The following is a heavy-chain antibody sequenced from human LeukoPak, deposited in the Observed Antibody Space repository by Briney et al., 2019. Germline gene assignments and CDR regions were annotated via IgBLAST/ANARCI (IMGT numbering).Heavy chain of an antibody. J-gene: IGHJ5*02. CDR3: ARSPYYDFWSGYMGWFDP. D-gene: IGHD3-3*01. V-gene: IGHV4-39*01. Sequence: SETLSLTCTVSGGSISSSSYYWGWIRQPPGKGLGWIGSIYYSGSTYYNPSLKSRVTISVDTSKNQFSLKLSSVIAADTAVYYCARSPYYDFWSGYMGWFDPWGQGTLVTVSS. CDR2: IYYSGST. CDR1: GGSISSSSYY.